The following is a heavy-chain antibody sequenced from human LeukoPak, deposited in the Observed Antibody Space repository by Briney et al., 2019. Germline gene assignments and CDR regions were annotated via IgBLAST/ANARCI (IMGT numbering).Heavy chain of an antibody. CDR2: INPNSAGT. D-gene: IGHD1-26*01. CDR3: ARDRSGSYEY. Sequence: ASVKVSCKASGYTFTDYYMHWVRQAPGQGPEWMGLINPNSAGTNYAQKFQGRVTMTRDTSISTAYLELNSLRSDDTAVYYCARDRSGSYEYWGQGTLVTVSS. J-gene: IGHJ4*02. V-gene: IGHV1-2*02. CDR1: GYTFTDYY.